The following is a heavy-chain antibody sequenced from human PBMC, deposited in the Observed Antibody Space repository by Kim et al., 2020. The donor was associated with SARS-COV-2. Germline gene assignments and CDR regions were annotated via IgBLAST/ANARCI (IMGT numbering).Heavy chain of an antibody. CDR1: GGSVSSGTYY. CDR2: IFPSGST. Sequence: SETLSLTCTVSGGSVSSGTYYWAWVRQPAGKGLEWIGRIFPSGSTNYNPSLKSRVTISLDTFNNQFSLKLSSVTATDTAVYYCARDDRGAGIDVWGQGTTVSVSS. D-gene: IGHD3-10*01. V-gene: IGHV4-61*02. CDR3: ARDDRGAGIDV. J-gene: IGHJ6*02.